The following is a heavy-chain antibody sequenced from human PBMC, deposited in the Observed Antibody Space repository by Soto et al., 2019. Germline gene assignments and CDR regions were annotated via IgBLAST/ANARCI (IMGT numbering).Heavy chain of an antibody. CDR3: ARETPYYDSSRRKKTPRYYFDY. J-gene: IGHJ4*02. V-gene: IGHV3-23*01. Sequence: GGSLRLSCAASGFTFSSYAMSWVRQAPGKGLEWVSAISGSGGSTYYADSVKGRFTISRDNAKNSLYLQMNSLRAEDTAVYYCARETPYYDSSRRKKTPRYYFDYWGQGTLVTVSS. D-gene: IGHD3-22*01. CDR2: ISGSGGST. CDR1: GFTFSSYA.